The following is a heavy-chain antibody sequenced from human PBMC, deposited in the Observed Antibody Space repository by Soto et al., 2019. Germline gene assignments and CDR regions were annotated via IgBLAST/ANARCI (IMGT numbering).Heavy chain of an antibody. V-gene: IGHV3-48*01. J-gene: IGHJ4*02. CDR3: AREDDSSGYKPFDY. Sequence: PGGSLRLSCAASGFTFSSYSMNWVRQAPGKGLEWVSYSSSSSRTKYYADSVKGRFTISRDNAKNSLNLQMNSLRAEDTAVYYCAREDDSSGYKPFDYWAQGT. CDR1: GFTFSSYS. D-gene: IGHD3-22*01. CDR2: SSSSSRTK.